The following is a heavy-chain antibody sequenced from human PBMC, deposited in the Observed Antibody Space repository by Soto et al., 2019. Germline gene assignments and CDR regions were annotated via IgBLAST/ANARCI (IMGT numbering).Heavy chain of an antibody. V-gene: IGHV1-2*02. CDR1: GYTFTGYY. Sequence: ASVKVSCKASGYTFTGYYMHWVRQAPGQGLEWMGWINPNSGGTNYAQKFQGRVTMTRDTSISTAYMELSRLRSDDTAVYYCARDQEMYYDFWSGYYTFGMDVWGQGTTVTV. J-gene: IGHJ6*02. D-gene: IGHD3-3*01. CDR3: ARDQEMYYDFWSGYYTFGMDV. CDR2: INPNSGGT.